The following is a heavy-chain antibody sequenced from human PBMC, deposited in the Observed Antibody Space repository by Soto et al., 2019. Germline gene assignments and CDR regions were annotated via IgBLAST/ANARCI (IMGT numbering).Heavy chain of an antibody. V-gene: IGHV4-34*01. CDR3: ARNRAFDI. Sequence: QVQVQQWGAGLLKPSETLSLTCAVFGGSFTGYSWSWIRQSPGKGLEWNGEINHSGSTAYNPSLKSRVTISGDTSRNQFSLNLSSVTAADTAVYFCARNRAFDIWGQGTVVTVSS. CDR1: GGSFTGYS. CDR2: INHSGST. J-gene: IGHJ3*02.